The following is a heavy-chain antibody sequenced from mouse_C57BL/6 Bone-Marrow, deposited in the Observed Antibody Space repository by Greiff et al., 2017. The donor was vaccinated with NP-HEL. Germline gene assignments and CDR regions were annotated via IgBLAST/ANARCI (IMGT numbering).Heavy chain of an antibody. D-gene: IGHD2-2*01. CDR3: ARCWLWYFDV. V-gene: IGHV1-4*01. CDR2: INPSSGYT. CDR1: GYTFTSYT. J-gene: IGHJ1*03. Sequence: QVHVKQSGAELARPGASVKMSCKASGYTFTSYTMHWAKQRPGQGLEWIGYINPSSGYTKYNQKFKDKATLTADKSSSTAYMQLSRLTSEDSAVYDCARCWLWYFDVWGTGTTVTVSS.